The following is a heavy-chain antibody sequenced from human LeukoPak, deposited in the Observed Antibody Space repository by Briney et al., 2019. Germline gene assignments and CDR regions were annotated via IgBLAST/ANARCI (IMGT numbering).Heavy chain of an antibody. CDR3: TTDSSNGLCYYCYYYMDV. V-gene: IGHV3-15*01. J-gene: IGHJ6*03. CDR1: GLTFSNAW. D-gene: IGHD2-8*01. CDR2: IQSKADGGTT. Sequence: GGSLRLSCAASGLTFSNAWMSWVRQAPGKGLEWVGRIQSKADGGTTGYATFVKGRFTISRDDSKNTLSLQMNSLKTEDTAVYYCTTDSSNGLCYYCYYYMDVWGKGTTVTVSS.